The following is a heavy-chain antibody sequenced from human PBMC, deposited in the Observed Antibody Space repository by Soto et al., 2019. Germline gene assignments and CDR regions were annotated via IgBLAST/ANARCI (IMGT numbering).Heavy chain of an antibody. D-gene: IGHD5-18*01. CDR3: ATPAEPLDTAMLKGLAH. CDR1: GGTFSNTA. CDR2: IIPIFGAP. V-gene: IGHV1-69*01. J-gene: IGHJ4*02. Sequence: QVQLVQSGAEVKKPGSSVKVSCKASGGTFSNTAFIWVRQAPGQGLEWMGGIIPIFGAPNYAQKFQGRLMISADDYASKAYMELKTLTSEDTAVYYCATPAEPLDTAMLKGLAHWGQGTLVTVSS.